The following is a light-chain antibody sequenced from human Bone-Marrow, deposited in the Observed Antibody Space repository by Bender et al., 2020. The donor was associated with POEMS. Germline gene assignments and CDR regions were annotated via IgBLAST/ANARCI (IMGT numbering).Light chain of an antibody. CDR1: SSDVGGYAF. V-gene: IGLV2-11*01. Sequence: QSALTQPASVPGSLGQSITISCTGTSSDVGGYAFVSWYQQHPGKAPKLMIYDVTKRPSGVPDRFSGSKSGNTASLTISGLQADDEADYYCCSYAGSYTWVFDGGTKLTVL. J-gene: IGLJ3*02. CDR3: CSYAGSYTWV. CDR2: DVT.